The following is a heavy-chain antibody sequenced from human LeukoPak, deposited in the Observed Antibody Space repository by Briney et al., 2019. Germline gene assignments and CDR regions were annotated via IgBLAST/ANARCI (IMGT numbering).Heavy chain of an antibody. CDR3: ARTGGVQYSSGVQFDY. CDR2: IYYSGST. CDR1: GGSISSSSYY. D-gene: IGHD6-19*01. J-gene: IGHJ4*02. V-gene: IGHV4-39*01. Sequence: PSETLSLTCTVSGGSISSSSYYWGWIRQPPGKGLEWIGSIYYSGSTYYNPSLKSRVTISVDTSKNQFSLKLSSVTAADTAVYYCARTGGVQYSSGVQFDYWGQGTLVTVSS.